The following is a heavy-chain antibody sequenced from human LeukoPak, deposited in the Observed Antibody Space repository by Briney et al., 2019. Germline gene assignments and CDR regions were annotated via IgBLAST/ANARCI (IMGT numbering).Heavy chain of an antibody. J-gene: IGHJ5*02. V-gene: IGHV4-39*07. Sequence: SETLSLTCRVSGASINSGSNYWGWIRQPPGKTLEWIGSIYSSGSTYYNPSLKCRVIIMIDTPKNHFSLTLSSVTAADTAVYYCARGGYYGSGNDFRFDPWGQGTLVTVSS. CDR1: GASINSGSNY. CDR3: ARGGYYGSGNDFRFDP. CDR2: IYSSGST. D-gene: IGHD3-10*01.